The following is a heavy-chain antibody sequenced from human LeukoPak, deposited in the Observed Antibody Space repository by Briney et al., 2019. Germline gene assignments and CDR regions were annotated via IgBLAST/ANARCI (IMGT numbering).Heavy chain of an antibody. V-gene: IGHV4-39*01. Sequence: SETLSLTCTVSGGSISSSSYYWGWIRQPPGKGLEWIGRIYYSGSTYYNPSLKSRVTISVDTSKNQFSLKLSSVPAADTAVYYCARRTVTVTNFDYWGQGTLVTVSS. CDR1: GGSISSSSYY. CDR2: IYYSGST. CDR3: ARRTVTVTNFDY. D-gene: IGHD4-17*01. J-gene: IGHJ4*02.